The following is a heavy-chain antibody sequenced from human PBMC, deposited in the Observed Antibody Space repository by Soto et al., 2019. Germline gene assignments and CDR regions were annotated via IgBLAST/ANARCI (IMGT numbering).Heavy chain of an antibody. D-gene: IGHD2-15*01. V-gene: IGHV3-9*01. CDR3: DRAPTGGTWPVYFDW. CDR2: INWNGNYI. CDR1: AFTFGDFA. Sequence: VQLVESGGGLVQPGRSLRLSCTASAFTFGDFAMHWVRQVPGKGLEWVSGINWNGNYIGYADSVKGRFTVSRDNAKNSLYLQMNSLRPEDTALYFCDRAPTGGTWPVYFDWWGRGTLVTVSS. J-gene: IGHJ4*02.